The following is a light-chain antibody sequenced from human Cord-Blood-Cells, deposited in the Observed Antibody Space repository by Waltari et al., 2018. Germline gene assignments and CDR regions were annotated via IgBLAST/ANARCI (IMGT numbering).Light chain of an antibody. J-gene: IGKJ2*01. V-gene: IGKV1-39*01. CDR3: QQSYSTPRT. Sequence: DIQMTQSPSSLSASVGDRVTITCRASQSISSYLNLYQQKPGKAPKLLIYAASSLQSGVPSRFSDSGSGTDFTLTISSLQPEDFATYYCQQSYSTPRTFGQGTKLEIK. CDR1: QSISSY. CDR2: AAS.